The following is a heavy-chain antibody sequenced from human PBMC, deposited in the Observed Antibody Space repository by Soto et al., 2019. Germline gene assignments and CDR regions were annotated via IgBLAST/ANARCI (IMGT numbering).Heavy chain of an antibody. CDR1: RGSINNSY. J-gene: IGHJ4*02. CDR2: IHYTGTT. V-gene: IGHV4-59*01. D-gene: IGHD2-15*01. Sequence: PSETLSLTCTVSRGSINNSYWTWIRQPPGKRPEWIGYIHYTGTTNHNPSLRGRVTMSVDTSNNQFSLKLSSVTAADTAVYYCVRVGNGGLFDYWGPGNMVTVSS. CDR3: VRVGNGGLFDY.